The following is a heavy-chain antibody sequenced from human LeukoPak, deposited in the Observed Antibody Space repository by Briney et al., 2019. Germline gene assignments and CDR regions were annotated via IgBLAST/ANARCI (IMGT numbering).Heavy chain of an antibody. Sequence: PGGSLRLSCAASGFSFGGYTMNWVRQAPGKGLEWVSSIRGSSSYIYYADSVKGRFTISRDNARNSLYLQMNSLRAEDTAVYYCARDAHFAVVADAFDIWGQGTVVTVSS. J-gene: IGHJ3*02. V-gene: IGHV3-21*01. CDR3: ARDAHFAVVADAFDI. D-gene: IGHD3-3*01. CDR2: IRGSSSYI. CDR1: GFSFGGYT.